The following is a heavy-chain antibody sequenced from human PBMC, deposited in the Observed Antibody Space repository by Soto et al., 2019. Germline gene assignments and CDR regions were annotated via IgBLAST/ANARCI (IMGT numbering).Heavy chain of an antibody. CDR3: AKPASWYLSESFADYYYYYYMDV. CDR2: ISGSGGST. CDR1: GFTFSSYA. Sequence: GGSLRLSCAASGFTFSSYAMSWVRQAPGKGLEWVSAISGSGGSTYYADSVKGRFTISRDNSKNTLYLQMNSLRAEDTAVYYCAKPASWYLSESFADYYYYYYMDVWGKGTTVTVSS. V-gene: IGHV3-23*01. J-gene: IGHJ6*03. D-gene: IGHD6-13*01.